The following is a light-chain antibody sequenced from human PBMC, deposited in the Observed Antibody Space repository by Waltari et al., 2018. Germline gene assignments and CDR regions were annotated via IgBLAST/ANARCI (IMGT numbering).Light chain of an antibody. CDR1: QGISSY. Sequence: AIRMTQSPSSFSASTGDRVTITCRASQGISSYLAWYQQQPRNAPKLLIYAASTLQSGFPSRGSGSGSGTDFTLTSSCLQSEDFATYYCQKYYSYLGTFGQGTKVEIK. J-gene: IGKJ1*01. CDR2: AAS. CDR3: QKYYSYLGT. V-gene: IGKV1-8*01.